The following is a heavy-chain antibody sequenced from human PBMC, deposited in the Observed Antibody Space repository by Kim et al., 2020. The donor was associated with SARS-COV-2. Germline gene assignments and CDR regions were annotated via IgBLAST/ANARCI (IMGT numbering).Heavy chain of an antibody. CDR3: ARDCDGYSSGWNYYYYGMDV. V-gene: IGHV3-30*07. J-gene: IGHJ6*02. Sequence: GRFTISRDNSKNTLYLQMNSLRGEDTAVYYCARDCDGYSSGWNYYYYGMDVWGQGTTVTVSS. D-gene: IGHD6-19*01.